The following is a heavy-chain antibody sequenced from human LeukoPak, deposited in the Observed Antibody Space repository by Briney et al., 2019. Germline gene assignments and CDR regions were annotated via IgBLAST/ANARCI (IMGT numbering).Heavy chain of an antibody. CDR1: GGSISSGGYY. CDR2: IYYSGST. CDR3: ARVLGREMAFGY. Sequence: SETLSLTCTVSGGSISSGGYYWSWIRQHPGKGLEWIGYIYYSGSTYYNPSLKSRVTISVDTSKNQFSLKLSSVTAADTAVYYCARVLGREMAFGYWGQGTLVTVSS. V-gene: IGHV4-31*03. J-gene: IGHJ4*02. D-gene: IGHD5-24*01.